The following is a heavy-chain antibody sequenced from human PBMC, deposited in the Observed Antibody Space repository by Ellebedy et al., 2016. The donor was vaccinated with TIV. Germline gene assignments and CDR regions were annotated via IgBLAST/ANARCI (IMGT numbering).Heavy chain of an antibody. CDR3: ARGINAPPLDAFDL. Sequence: GESLKISXAASGFTFSTYAMHWVRQGPGKGLEWVAFISYDGTVKKYADSVKGRFTISRDDSKNTLYLQMNSLRVEDTAVYYCARGINAPPLDAFDLWGQGTMVTVSS. D-gene: IGHD3-16*01. V-gene: IGHV3-30*14. J-gene: IGHJ3*01. CDR1: GFTFSTYA. CDR2: ISYDGTVK.